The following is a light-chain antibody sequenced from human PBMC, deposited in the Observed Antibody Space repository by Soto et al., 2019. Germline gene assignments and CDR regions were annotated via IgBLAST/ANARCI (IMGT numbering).Light chain of an antibody. V-gene: IGKV1-27*01. CDR2: SAS. CDR1: PAIRSH. J-gene: IGKJ5*01. CDR3: QRTYNVLSIT. Sequence: DIQLTQSPSSLSASVGDRVTITCRVSPAIRSHLNWYLQKPGKVPNLLINSASTLQSGVPFRFSRRGSGTHFTLTLSRLHNEDVANYSGQRTYNVLSITFGQGTRLEIK.